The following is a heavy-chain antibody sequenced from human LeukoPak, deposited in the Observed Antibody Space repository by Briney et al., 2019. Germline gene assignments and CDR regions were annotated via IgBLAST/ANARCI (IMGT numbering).Heavy chain of an antibody. CDR3: TTDSAVAGRAYYYYGMDV. J-gene: IGHJ6*02. Sequence: GGSLRLSCAASGLSFSNAWMSWVRQAPGKGLEWVGRIKSKTDGGTTDYAAPVKGRFTISRDDSKNTLYLQMNSLKTEDTAVYYCTTDSAVAGRAYYYYGMDVWGQGTTVTVSS. D-gene: IGHD6-19*01. CDR2: IKSKTDGGTT. CDR1: GLSFSNAW. V-gene: IGHV3-15*01.